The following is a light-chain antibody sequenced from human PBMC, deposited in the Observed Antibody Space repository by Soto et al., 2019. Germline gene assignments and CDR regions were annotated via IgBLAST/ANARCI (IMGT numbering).Light chain of an antibody. CDR1: SSDVGGYKY. CDR2: EVS. J-gene: IGLJ1*01. V-gene: IGLV2-14*01. Sequence: QSALTQPASVSGSPGQSITISCTGTSSDVGGYKYVSWYQQQSGKAPKLMIYEVSNRPSGISNRFSGSKSGNTASLTISGLQAEDEADYYCSSYTSINTYVFGSGTKVTVL. CDR3: SSYTSINTYV.